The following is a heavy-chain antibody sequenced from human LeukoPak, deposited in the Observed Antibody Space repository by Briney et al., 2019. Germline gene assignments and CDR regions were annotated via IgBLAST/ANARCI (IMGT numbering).Heavy chain of an antibody. CDR3: AKELDTMFFDY. J-gene: IGHJ4*02. V-gene: IGHV3-43*01. CDR2: AGWAGGTT. CDR1: GFNFDRYT. D-gene: IGHD3-10*02. Sequence: GGSLRLSCATSGFNFDRYTIHWVRQAPGKGLEWVSLAGWAGGTTFYSDSVRGRFTISRDSGRKSVYLQMNSLTTDDTAFYFCAKELDTMFFDYWGQGALVSVSS.